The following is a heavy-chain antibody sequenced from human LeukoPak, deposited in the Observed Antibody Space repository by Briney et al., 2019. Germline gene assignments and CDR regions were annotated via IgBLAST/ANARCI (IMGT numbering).Heavy chain of an antibody. D-gene: IGHD3-3*01. CDR3: TRGSDTIFGVARDGFDS. Sequence: PGGSLRLSCTASGFTFGDYAMSWFRQAPGKGLEWVGFIRGKAYGGTTEYAASVKGRFTISRDDSESTTYLQINSLKTEDTAVYYCTRGSDTIFGVARDGFDSWGQGTLVTVSS. CDR2: IRGKAYGGTT. J-gene: IGHJ4*02. CDR1: GFTFGDYA. V-gene: IGHV3-49*03.